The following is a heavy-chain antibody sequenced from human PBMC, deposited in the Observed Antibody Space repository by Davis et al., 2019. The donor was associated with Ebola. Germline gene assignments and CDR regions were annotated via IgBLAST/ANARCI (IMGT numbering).Heavy chain of an antibody. CDR2: IYYSGST. V-gene: IGHV4-39*07. J-gene: IGHJ6*02. Sequence: MPSETLSLTCTVSGGSISSSSYYWGWIRQPPGKGLEWIGSIYYSGSTNYNPSLKSRVTISADTSKNQFSLKLSSVTAADTAVYYCARGRIAAAGRYYYYYGMDVWGQGTTVTVSS. D-gene: IGHD6-13*01. CDR1: GGSISSSSYY. CDR3: ARGRIAAAGRYYYYYGMDV.